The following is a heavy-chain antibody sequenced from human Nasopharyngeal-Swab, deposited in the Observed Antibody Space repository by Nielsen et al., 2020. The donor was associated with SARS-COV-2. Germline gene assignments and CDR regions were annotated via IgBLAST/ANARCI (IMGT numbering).Heavy chain of an antibody. Sequence: GESLKISCAASGFTFSSYWMSWVRQAPGKGLEWVANIKQDGSEKYYVDSVKDRFTISRDNAKNSLFLEMHSLRAEDTDVYHCARVGGSGWNREINWFEPWGQGTLVTVSS. V-gene: IGHV3-7*03. D-gene: IGHD6-19*01. CDR3: ARVGGSGWNREINWFEP. J-gene: IGHJ5*02. CDR2: IKQDGSEK. CDR1: GFTFSSYW.